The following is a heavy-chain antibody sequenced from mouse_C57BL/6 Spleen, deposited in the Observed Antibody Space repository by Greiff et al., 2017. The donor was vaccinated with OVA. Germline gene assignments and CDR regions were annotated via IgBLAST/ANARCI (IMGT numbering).Heavy chain of an antibody. J-gene: IGHJ2*01. V-gene: IGHV14-2*01. D-gene: IGHD3-2*02. CDR2: IDPEDGET. Sequence: EVQLQQSGAELVKPGASVKLSCTASGFNIKDYYMHWVKQRTEQGLEWIGRIDPEDGETKYAPKFKGKATITADTSSNTAYLQLSSLTSEDTAGYYCASWGDSSGHYFDYWGQGTTLTVSS. CDR1: GFNIKDYY. CDR3: ASWGDSSGHYFDY.